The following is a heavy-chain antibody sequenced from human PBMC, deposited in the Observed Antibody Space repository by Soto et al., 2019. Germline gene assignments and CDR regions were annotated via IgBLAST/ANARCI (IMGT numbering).Heavy chain of an antibody. J-gene: IGHJ4*01. D-gene: IGHD3-16*02. CDR2: ISYDGNTK. CDR3: ARVASRYTATWYVDF. Sequence: QVQLVVSGGGVVQPGRSLRLSCAASGFTFTNYPMHGVRQAPGKGLDWVAIISYDGNTKYYADSVKGRFTISRDISKNTLYLQMNSLSPDDTAVYYCARVASRYTATWYVDFWGQGTLVTVSS. V-gene: IGHV3-30-3*01. CDR1: GFTFTNYP.